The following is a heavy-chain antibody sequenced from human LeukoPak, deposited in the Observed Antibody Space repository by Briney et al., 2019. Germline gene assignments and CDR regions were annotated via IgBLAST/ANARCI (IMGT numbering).Heavy chain of an antibody. CDR2: IRTSAEGANYA. Sequence: GGSLRLSCATSGFSFTDYPMNWVSQAPGKGLEWVSNIRTSAEGANYAYYADSVKGRVTISRDDAKNTLYLHMNRLRDDDTAVYYCASDQRYAFDYWGQGILVTVSS. CDR1: GFSFTDYP. J-gene: IGHJ4*02. CDR3: ASDQRYAFDY. V-gene: IGHV3-48*02. D-gene: IGHD3-9*01.